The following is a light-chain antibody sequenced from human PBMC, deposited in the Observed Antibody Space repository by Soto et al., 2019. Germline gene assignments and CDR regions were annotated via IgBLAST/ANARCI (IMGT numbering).Light chain of an antibody. V-gene: IGKV3-20*01. CDR1: QRVSSSL. Sequence: EIVLTQSPGTLSLSPGERATLSCRASQRVSSSLLAWFQPKPGQAPRLLIYGASNRATGVPQRFSGGGSGTDFTLTISRLEPEDFAVYYCQQYGSAPRTFGQGTKGDIK. CDR2: GAS. J-gene: IGKJ1*01. CDR3: QQYGSAPRT.